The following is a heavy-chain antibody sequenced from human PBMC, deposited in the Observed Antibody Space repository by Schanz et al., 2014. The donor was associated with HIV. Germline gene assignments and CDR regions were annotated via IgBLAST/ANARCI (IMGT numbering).Heavy chain of an antibody. CDR1: GFTFDDYA. Sequence: EVQLVESGGGLVQPGRSLRLSCAASGFTFDDYAMHWVRQAPGKGLEWVSGISWNSGSIGYADSVKGRFTISRDNSKNTLYLQMNSLRAEDTAVYYCARDVSHDSSGHYSDYYYGMDVWGQGTLVTVSS. V-gene: IGHV3-9*01. D-gene: IGHD3-22*01. CDR3: ARDVSHDSSGHYSDYYYGMDV. CDR2: ISWNSGSI. J-gene: IGHJ6*02.